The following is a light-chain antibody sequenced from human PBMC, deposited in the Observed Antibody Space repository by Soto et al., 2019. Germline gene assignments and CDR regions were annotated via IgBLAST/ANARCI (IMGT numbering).Light chain of an antibody. J-gene: IGLJ1*01. CDR3: CSYAGSSTSYV. Sequence: QSVLTQPASVSGSPGQSITISCTGTSSDVGSYNLVSWYQQHPGKAPKLMIYEVSKRPSGFSNRFSGSKSGNTASLTISGLQAEDEADYYCCSYAGSSTSYVFGTGTKLTVL. CDR2: EVS. CDR1: SSDVGSYNL. V-gene: IGLV2-23*02.